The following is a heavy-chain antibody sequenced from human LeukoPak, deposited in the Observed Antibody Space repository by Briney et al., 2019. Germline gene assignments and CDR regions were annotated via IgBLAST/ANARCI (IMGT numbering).Heavy chain of an antibody. CDR2: MNPNSGNT. CDR1: EYTFTSYD. CDR3: ARGGFGPIAAAPFDY. Sequence: ASVKVSCKASEYTFTSYDINWVRQATGQGLEWMGWMNPNSGNTGYAQKFQGRVTITADKSTSTAYMELSSLRSEDTAVYYCARGGFGPIAAAPFDYWGQGTLVTVSS. V-gene: IGHV1-8*01. J-gene: IGHJ4*02. D-gene: IGHD6-13*01.